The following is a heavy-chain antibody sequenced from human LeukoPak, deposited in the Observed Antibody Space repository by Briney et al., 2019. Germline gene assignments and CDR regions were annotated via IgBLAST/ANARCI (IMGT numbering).Heavy chain of an antibody. CDR2: IYTSGST. CDR3: AGHSQRDKTRFFDY. D-gene: IGHD2-15*01. J-gene: IGHJ4*02. CDR1: GGSISSYY. V-gene: IGHV4-4*09. Sequence: SETLSLTCTVSGGSISSYYWSWIRQPPGKGLEWIGYIYTSGSTNYNPSLKSRVTISVDTSKNQFSLKLSSVTAADTAVYYCAGHSQRDKTRFFDYWGQGTLVTVSS.